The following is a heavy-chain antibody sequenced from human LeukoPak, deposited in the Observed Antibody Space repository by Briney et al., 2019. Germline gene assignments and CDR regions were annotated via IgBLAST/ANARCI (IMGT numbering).Heavy chain of an antibody. CDR2: MNPNSGNT. CDR1: GYSFTTYD. CDR3: AKNVRDTGTFDY. Sequence: ASVKVSCKASGYSFTTYDINWVRQATGQGLEWMGWMNPNSGNTGYAQRFQGRVTMTRDTSISTAYMELNSLTSEDTAVYYCAKNVRDTGTFDYWGQGILVTVSS. J-gene: IGHJ4*02. D-gene: IGHD5-18*01. V-gene: IGHV1-8*01.